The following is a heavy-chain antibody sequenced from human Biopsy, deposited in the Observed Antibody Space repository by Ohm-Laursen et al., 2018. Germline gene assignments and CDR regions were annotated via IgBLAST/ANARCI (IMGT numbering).Heavy chain of an antibody. CDR1: GYTFTNYA. CDR3: AREGTSVTLFGKISDYYFDF. D-gene: IGHD3-3*01. J-gene: IGHJ4*02. Sequence: GASVKVSCKASGYTFTNYAINWVRQAPGQGLEWLGWISVKTGNTNYTQKLQGRVTMTTDTSTNTAYMELRSLRSDDTALYYCAREGTSVTLFGKISDYYFDFWGPGTVVTVSS. V-gene: IGHV1-18*01. CDR2: ISVKTGNT.